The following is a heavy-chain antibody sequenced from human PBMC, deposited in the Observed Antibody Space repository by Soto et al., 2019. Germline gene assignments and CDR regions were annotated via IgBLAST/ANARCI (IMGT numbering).Heavy chain of an antibody. CDR1: GGTFSSYT. Sequence: QVQLVQSGAEVKKPGSSVKVSCKASGGTFSSYTISWVRQAPGQGLEWMGRIIPILGIANYAQKFQGRVTITADKSTSTAYMELSSLRSEDTAVYYCAREKSAADGAFDIWGQGTMVTVSS. D-gene: IGHD6-25*01. J-gene: IGHJ3*02. V-gene: IGHV1-69*08. CDR2: IIPILGIA. CDR3: AREKSAADGAFDI.